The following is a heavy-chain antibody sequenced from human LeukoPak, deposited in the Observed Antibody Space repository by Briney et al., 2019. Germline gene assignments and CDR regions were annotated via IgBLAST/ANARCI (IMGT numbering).Heavy chain of an antibody. D-gene: IGHD3-10*01. Sequence: SETLSLTCTVSGGSVSNYFWSWIRRPPGKGLGWIGYIDDSGNPNYNPSLKSQVSISIDKSKNQFSLTLSSVTAADTAIYYCARSDYYGSGSHTVFDAFDIWGQGTRVTVSS. J-gene: IGHJ3*02. V-gene: IGHV4-59*02. CDR3: ARSDYYGSGSHTVFDAFDI. CDR1: GGSVSNYF. CDR2: IDDSGNP.